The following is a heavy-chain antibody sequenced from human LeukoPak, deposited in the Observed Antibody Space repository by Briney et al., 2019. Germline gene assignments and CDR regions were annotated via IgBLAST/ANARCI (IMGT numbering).Heavy chain of an antibody. CDR2: IYYSGST. V-gene: IGHV4-59*08. CDR3: ARRSIVGAADY. J-gene: IGHJ4*02. Sequence: SETLSLTCTVSGGSISNYFWSWIRQPPGKGLEWIGCIYYSGSTFYNPSLKSRVTLSLDTSRFHFSLKLSSVTAADTAVYYCARRSIVGAADYWGQGTLVTVSS. D-gene: IGHD1-26*01. CDR1: GGSISNYF.